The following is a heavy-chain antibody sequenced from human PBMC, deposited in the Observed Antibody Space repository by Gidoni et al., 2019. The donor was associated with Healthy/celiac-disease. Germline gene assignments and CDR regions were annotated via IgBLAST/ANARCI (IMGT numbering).Heavy chain of an antibody. CDR2: IYYSGST. D-gene: IGHD1-1*01. CDR3: ASVTKGNEGSFDY. J-gene: IGHJ4*02. V-gene: IGHV4-59*01. CDR1: GGSISSYY. Sequence: QVQLQESGPGLVKPSETLSLTCTVSGGSISSYYWSWIRQPPGKGLEWIGYIYYSGSTNYNPSLKSRVTISVDTSKNQFSLKLSSVTAADTAVYYCASVTKGNEGSFDYWGQGTLVTVSS.